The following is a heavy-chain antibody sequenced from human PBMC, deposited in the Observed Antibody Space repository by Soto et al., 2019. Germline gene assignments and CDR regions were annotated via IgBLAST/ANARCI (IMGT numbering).Heavy chain of an antibody. CDR1: GDTISTGGYT. Sequence: SETLSLTCDVSGDTISTGGYTWAWIRQPPGEALEWIGHTYHSGNPYYNPSLKSRVTMSLDKSKNQFSLKMTSVTAADTAVYYCASKFGELLADAFDIWGQGTVVTVSS. CDR3: ASKFGELLADAFDI. J-gene: IGHJ3*02. CDR2: TYHSGNP. V-gene: IGHV4-30-2*01. D-gene: IGHD3-10*01.